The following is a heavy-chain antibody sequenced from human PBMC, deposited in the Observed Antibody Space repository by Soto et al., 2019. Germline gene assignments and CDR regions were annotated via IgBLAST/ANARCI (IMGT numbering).Heavy chain of an antibody. V-gene: IGHV1-69*13. Sequence: SVKVSCKASGGTFSSYAISWVRQAPGQGLEWMGGIIPIFGTANYAQKFQGRVTITADESTSTAYMELSSLRSEDTAVYYCAGYYCSGGSCHPSEYNWFDPWGQGTLVTVSS. CDR1: GGTFSSYA. CDR2: IIPIFGTA. D-gene: IGHD2-15*01. J-gene: IGHJ5*02. CDR3: AGYYCSGGSCHPSEYNWFDP.